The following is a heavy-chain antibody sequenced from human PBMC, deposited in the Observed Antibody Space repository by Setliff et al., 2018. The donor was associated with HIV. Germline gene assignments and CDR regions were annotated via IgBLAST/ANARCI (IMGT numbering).Heavy chain of an antibody. CDR1: GGSFSAYY. D-gene: IGHD5-18*01. V-gene: IGHV4-34*01. Sequence: SETLSLTCAVYGGSFSAYYWSWIRQPPGKGLEWIGEINHSGSTNYNPSLKTRVTIMVDTSKNQFSLKLGSVTAADTAVYYCAGEWSYGAFDTFVVWGQGTMVTVSS. CDR3: AGEWSYGAFDTFVV. CDR2: INHSGST. J-gene: IGHJ3*01.